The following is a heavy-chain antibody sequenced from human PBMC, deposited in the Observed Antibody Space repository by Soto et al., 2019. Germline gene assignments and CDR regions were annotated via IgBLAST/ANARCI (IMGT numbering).Heavy chain of an antibody. CDR1: GFTFTSSA. CDR2: IVVGSGNT. Sequence: SVKVSCKASGFTFTSSAMQWVRQARGQRLEWIGWIVVGSGNTNYAQKFQERVTITRDMSTSTAYMELSSLRSEDTAVYYCAAGRYYGSGSYRDYWGQGTLVTVSS. CDR3: AAGRYYGSGSYRDY. D-gene: IGHD3-10*01. V-gene: IGHV1-58*02. J-gene: IGHJ4*02.